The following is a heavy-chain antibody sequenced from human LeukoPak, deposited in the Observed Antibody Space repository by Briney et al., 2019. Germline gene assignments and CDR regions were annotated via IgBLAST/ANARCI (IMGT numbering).Heavy chain of an antibody. V-gene: IGHV3-30*02. CDR3: AKARSYCGGDCSLYAFDI. D-gene: IGHD2-21*01. Sequence: GGSLRLSCAASGFIFSSHGMHWVRQAPDKGLEWVAFIRYDGGNKYYADSVKGRFTISRDNSKNTLYLQMNSLRAEDTAVYYCAKARSYCGGDCSLYAFDIWGQGTMVTVSS. CDR1: GFIFSSHG. CDR2: IRYDGGNK. J-gene: IGHJ3*02.